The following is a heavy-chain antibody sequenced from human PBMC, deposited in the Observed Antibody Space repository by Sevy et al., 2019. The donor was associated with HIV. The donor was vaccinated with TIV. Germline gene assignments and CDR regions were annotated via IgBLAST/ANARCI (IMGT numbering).Heavy chain of an antibody. V-gene: IGHV3-23*01. CDR1: GFIFSSYF. D-gene: IGHD3-3*01. CDR2: ISGSGGYT. CDR3: AGGSWSGFDY. Sequence: GGSLRLSCAASGFIFSSYFMNWVRQAPGKGLEWVSGISGSGGYTYYADSVKGRFTISRDNSNKILYLEMNTLRVEDTAVYYCAGGSWSGFDYWGQGTLVTVSS. J-gene: IGHJ4*02.